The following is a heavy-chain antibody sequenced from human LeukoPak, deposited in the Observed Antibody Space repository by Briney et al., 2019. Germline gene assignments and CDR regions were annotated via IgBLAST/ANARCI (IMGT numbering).Heavy chain of an antibody. V-gene: IGHV4-31*03. CDR3: AGGRRYGESNY. CDR1: GVSISNGGFC. D-gene: IGHD4-17*01. Sequence: SQDLSFTCTVSGVSISNGGFCWSWVRQHQRKGLEWIGYIYYSGTTSYNPSLKSRLTISADTSKNQFSLKVSSVTAADTAVYYCAGGRRYGESNYWGQGTLVTVSS. CDR2: IYYSGTT. J-gene: IGHJ4*02.